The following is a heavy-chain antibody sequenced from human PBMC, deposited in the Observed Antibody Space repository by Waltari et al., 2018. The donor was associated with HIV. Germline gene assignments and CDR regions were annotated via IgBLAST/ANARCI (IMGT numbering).Heavy chain of an antibody. CDR2: IYSVGRT. CDR3: AGSEGRGAFDY. Sequence: EVQLVASGGGLVQPGGSLRLSCAASGFTVSRNYMSWVRQAPGKGLECVSVIYSVGRTYYGDSVKCRFTISRDNPKNTVYLQMNSLRVEDTAVYYCAGSEGRGAFDYWGQGTLVTVSS. J-gene: IGHJ4*02. D-gene: IGHD3-10*01. V-gene: IGHV3-66*01. CDR1: GFTVSRNY.